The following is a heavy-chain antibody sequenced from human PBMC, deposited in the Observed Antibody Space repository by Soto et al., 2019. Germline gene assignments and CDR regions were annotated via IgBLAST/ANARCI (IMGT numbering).Heavy chain of an antibody. CDR2: IYYSGST. CDR3: ARHGKTQYYFDY. Sequence: ASETLSLTCTVSGGSISSSSYYWGWIRQPPGKRLEWIGSIYYSGSTYYNPSLKSRVAVSVDTSKNQFSLKLSSVTAADTSVYYCARHGKTQYYFDYWGQGTLVTVSS. V-gene: IGHV4-39*01. J-gene: IGHJ4*02. D-gene: IGHD2-15*01. CDR1: GGSISSSSYY.